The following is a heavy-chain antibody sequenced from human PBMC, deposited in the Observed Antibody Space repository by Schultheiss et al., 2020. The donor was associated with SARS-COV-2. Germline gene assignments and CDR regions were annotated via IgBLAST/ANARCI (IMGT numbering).Heavy chain of an antibody. D-gene: IGHD3-16*01. V-gene: IGHV3-21*01. CDR3: ARDGAPNGNWFDP. Sequence: GGSLRLSCAASGFTFSSYGMHWVCQAPEKGLEWVSAISGSGGSTYYADSVKGRFTISRDNAKNSLYLQMNSLRAEDTAVYYCARDGAPNGNWFDPWGQGTLVTVSS. J-gene: IGHJ5*02. CDR1: GFTFSSYG. CDR2: ISGSGGST.